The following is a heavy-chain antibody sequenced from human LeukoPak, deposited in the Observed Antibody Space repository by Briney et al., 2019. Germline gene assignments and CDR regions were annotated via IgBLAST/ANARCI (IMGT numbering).Heavy chain of an antibody. CDR2: IIPIFGTA. J-gene: IGHJ4*01. V-gene: IGHV1-69*05. CDR1: GGTFSSYA. CDR3: ASSVPAAAQFDY. D-gene: IGHD2-2*01. Sequence: SVKVSCKASGGTFSSYAISWVRQAPGQGLEWMGGIIPIFGTANYAQKFQGRVTITTDESTSTAYMELSSLRSEDTAVYYCASSVPAAAQFDYWGQEPWSPSPQ.